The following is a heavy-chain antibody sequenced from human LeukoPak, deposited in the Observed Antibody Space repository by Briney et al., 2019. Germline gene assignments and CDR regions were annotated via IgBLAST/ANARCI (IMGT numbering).Heavy chain of an antibody. J-gene: IGHJ6*03. V-gene: IGHV3-7*01. CDR1: GFSLSSYW. CDR2: IKGDKSDT. Sequence: PGGSLRLSCEASGFSLSSYWMSWVRQAPGKGLEWVATIKGDKSDTYHVDSVRGRFTLSRDSAKNSLYLQMNSLRVKDTAVYFCTRDPGDVWGKGTTVIVSS. CDR3: TRDPGDV.